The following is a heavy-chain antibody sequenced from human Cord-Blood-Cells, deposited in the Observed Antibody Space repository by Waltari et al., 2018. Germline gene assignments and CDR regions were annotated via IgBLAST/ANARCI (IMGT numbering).Heavy chain of an antibody. Sequence: QVKLAQSGAEVNKHGPSVKVSCKASGGIFSSYAISWVRQAPQPGSEWMGGIIPIFRSATYAQKLHGSVKTGADDSTSTAYLELSSVRSEDAAVYYCASDGYSGSYNNGMDVWRQGPMVTVSS. V-gene: IGHV1-69*01. CDR3: ASDGYSGSYNNGMDV. CDR2: IIPIFRSA. D-gene: IGHD1-26*01. J-gene: IGHJ6*02. CDR1: GGIFSSYA.